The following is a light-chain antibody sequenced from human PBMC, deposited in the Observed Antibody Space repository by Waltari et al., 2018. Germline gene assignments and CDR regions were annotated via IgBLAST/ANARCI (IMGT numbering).Light chain of an antibody. Sequence: QSVLTQPPSASGTPGQRVTISCSGSSSNIGSNTVNWYLQLPVTAPKLLIYRNDQRPSGVPDRFSGAKSGTSASLAISGLQSEDEADYYCAAWDDSLNGPVFGGGTKLTVV. CDR1: SSNIGSNT. CDR3: AAWDDSLNGPV. V-gene: IGLV1-44*01. J-gene: IGLJ3*02. CDR2: RND.